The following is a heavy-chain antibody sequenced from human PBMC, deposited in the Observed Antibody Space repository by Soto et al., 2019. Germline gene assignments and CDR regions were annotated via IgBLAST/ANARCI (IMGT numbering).Heavy chain of an antibody. J-gene: IGHJ4*02. V-gene: IGHV3-74*01. CDR1: GFTFSSYW. CDR2: ISGDGSST. Sequence: EVQLVESGGGLVQPGGSLRVSCAASGFTFSSYWMHWVRQVPGKGLVWVSRISGDGSSTSYADAVRGRFTISRDNAKNTLYLQMNSLRADDTALYYCARPRYDGSGTPFDHWGQGALVTVSA. CDR3: ARPRYDGSGTPFDH. D-gene: IGHD3-22*01.